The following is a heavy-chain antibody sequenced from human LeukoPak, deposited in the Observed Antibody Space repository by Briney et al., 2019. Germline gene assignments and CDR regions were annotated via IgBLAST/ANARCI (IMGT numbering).Heavy chain of an antibody. D-gene: IGHD3-22*01. V-gene: IGHV5-51*07. J-gene: IGHJ3*02. CDR2: IYPGDSDT. CDR3: ARRYYHSSGYYVGAFDI. CDR1: GYSFTSYW. Sequence: GESLKISCKGSGYSFTSYWIGWVHQMPGKGLEWMGIIYPGDSDTRYSPSFQGQVTISADKSISTAYLQWSSLKASDTAMYYCARRYYHSSGYYVGAFDIWGQGTMVTVSS.